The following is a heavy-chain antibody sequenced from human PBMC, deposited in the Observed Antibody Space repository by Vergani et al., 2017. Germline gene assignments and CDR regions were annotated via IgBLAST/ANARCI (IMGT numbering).Heavy chain of an antibody. CDR2: FDPEDGET. J-gene: IGHJ4*02. D-gene: IGHD6-13*01. CDR1: GYTLTELS. Sequence: QVQLVQSGAEVKKPGASVRVSCKVSGYTLTELSMHWVRQAPGKGLEWMGGFDPEDGETIYAQKFQGRVTMTEDTATDTAYMELSSLRSEDTAVYYCATILSRYSSSWYDYWGQGTLVTVSS. CDR3: ATILSRYSSSWYDY. V-gene: IGHV1-24*01.